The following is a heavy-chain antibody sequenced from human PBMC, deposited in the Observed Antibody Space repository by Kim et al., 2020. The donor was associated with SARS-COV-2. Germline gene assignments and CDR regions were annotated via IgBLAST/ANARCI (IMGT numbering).Heavy chain of an antibody. Sequence: YAESVKGRFTISRDNSKNTLYLQMNSLRPEDTAVYYCATARGGSYYYGMDVWGQGTTVTVSS. CDR3: ATARGGSYYYGMDV. J-gene: IGHJ6*02. D-gene: IGHD2-15*01. V-gene: IGHV3-30*02.